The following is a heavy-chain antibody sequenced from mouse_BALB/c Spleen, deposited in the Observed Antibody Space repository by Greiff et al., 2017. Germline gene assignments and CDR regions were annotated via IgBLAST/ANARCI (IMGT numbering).Heavy chain of an antibody. D-gene: IGHD2-4*01. CDR2: ISSGGST. V-gene: IGHV5-6-5*01. Sequence: EVQVVESGGGLVKPGGSLKLSCAASGFTFSSYAMSWVRQTPEKRLEWVASISSGGSTYYPDSVKGRFTISRDNARNILYLQMSSLRSEDTAMYYCARGIYYDYDGEAWFAYWGQGTLVTVSA. CDR1: GFTFSSYA. J-gene: IGHJ3*01. CDR3: ARGIYYDYDGEAWFAY.